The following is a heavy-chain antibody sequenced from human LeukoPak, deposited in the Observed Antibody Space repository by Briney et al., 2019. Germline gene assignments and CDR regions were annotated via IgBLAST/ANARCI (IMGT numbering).Heavy chain of an antibody. D-gene: IGHD5-18*01. Sequence: PSQTLSLTCTVSGGSVSSGNYYWSWIRQPAGEGLEWIGRIYPSGNTNYNPSLKSRVTISMDTSKNRISLEVTSVTAADTAAYYCARVEATATAYFDYWGQGTLVTVSS. CDR3: ARVEATATAYFDY. CDR2: IYPSGNT. CDR1: GGSVSSGNYY. J-gene: IGHJ4*02. V-gene: IGHV4-61*02.